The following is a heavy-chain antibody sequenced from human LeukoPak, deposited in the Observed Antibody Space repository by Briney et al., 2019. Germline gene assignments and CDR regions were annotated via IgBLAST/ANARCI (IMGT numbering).Heavy chain of an antibody. Sequence: GSSVKVSCKASGGTFSSYAISWVRQAPGQGLELMGGIIPIFGTTNYAQKFQGRVTITTDESTSTAYMELSSLRSEDTAVYYCARGLPGYCSSTSCPALGYYYYMDVWGKGTTVTVSS. J-gene: IGHJ6*03. CDR1: GGTFSSYA. V-gene: IGHV1-69*05. CDR2: IIPIFGTT. D-gene: IGHD2-2*01. CDR3: ARGLPGYCSSTSCPALGYYYYMDV.